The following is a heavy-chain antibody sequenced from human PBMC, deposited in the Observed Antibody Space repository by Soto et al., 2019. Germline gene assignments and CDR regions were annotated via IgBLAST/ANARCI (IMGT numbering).Heavy chain of an antibody. J-gene: IGHJ4*02. CDR3: ARGRGSGWYEYYFDY. V-gene: IGHV4-34*01. D-gene: IGHD6-19*01. CDR1: GGSFSGYY. CDR2: INHSGST. Sequence: SETLSLTCAVYGGSFSGYYWSWIRQPPGKGLEWIGEINHSGSTNYNPSLKSRVTISVDTSKNQFPLKLSSVTAADTAVYYCARGRGSGWYEYYFDYWGQGTLVTVSS.